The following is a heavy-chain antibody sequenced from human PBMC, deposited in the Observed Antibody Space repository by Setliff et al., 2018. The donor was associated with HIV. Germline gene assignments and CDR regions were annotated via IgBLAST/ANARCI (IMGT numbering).Heavy chain of an antibody. CDR3: ARYKWNNWIFGWFDP. CDR1: GYTFTGYY. V-gene: IGHV1-2*02. Sequence: ASVKVSCKASGYTFTGYYMHWVRQAPGQGLEWMGWINPNSGGTNYAQKFQGRFTISRDNAKNSLYLQMNSLRAEDTAVYYCARYKWNNWIFGWFDPWGQGTQVTVSS. CDR2: INPNSGGT. J-gene: IGHJ5*02. D-gene: IGHD1-20*01.